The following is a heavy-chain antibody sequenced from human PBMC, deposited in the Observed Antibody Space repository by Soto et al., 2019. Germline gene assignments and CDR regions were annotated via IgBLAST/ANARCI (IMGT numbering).Heavy chain of an antibody. CDR3: TRDASRDSSARGWFDP. V-gene: IGHV3-21*01. CDR2: ISSNSAYI. J-gene: IGHJ5*02. Sequence: GGSLRLSCVASGLIVSDNYMNWVRQAPGKGLEWVSTISSNSAYIYYTDALRGRFTISRDNAKNSLHLQMNSLRAEDTAVYYCTRDASRDSSARGWFDPWGPGTLVTVSS. CDR1: GLIVSDNY. D-gene: IGHD6-13*01.